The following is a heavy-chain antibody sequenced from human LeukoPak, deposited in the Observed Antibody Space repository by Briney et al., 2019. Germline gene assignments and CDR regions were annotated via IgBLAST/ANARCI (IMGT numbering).Heavy chain of an antibody. CDR3: ARDSGSGWYGIDY. V-gene: IGHV1-2*02. CDR1: GYTFTGYY. D-gene: IGHD6-19*01. CDR2: INPNSGGT. Sequence: ASVKVSCKASGYTFTGYYIHWVRQAPRQGLEWMGWINPNSGGTNYAQKFQGRVTMTRDTSISTAYMELTRLRSDDTAVYYCARDSGSGWYGIDYWGQGTLVTVSS. J-gene: IGHJ4*02.